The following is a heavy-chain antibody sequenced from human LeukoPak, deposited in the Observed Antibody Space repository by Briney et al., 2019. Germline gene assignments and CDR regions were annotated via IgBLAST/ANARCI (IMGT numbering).Heavy chain of an antibody. CDR1: GFTFSSYG. CDR2: ISYDGSNK. Sequence: GGSLRLSCAASGFTFSSYGMHWVRQAPGKGLEWVAVISYDGSNKYFPGSVKGRYTISRDNSKNTLYLQMNSLRAEDTAVYYCAKDYLGNSNAFDVWGQGTMVTVSS. D-gene: IGHD4-23*01. J-gene: IGHJ3*01. CDR3: AKDYLGNSNAFDV. V-gene: IGHV3-30*18.